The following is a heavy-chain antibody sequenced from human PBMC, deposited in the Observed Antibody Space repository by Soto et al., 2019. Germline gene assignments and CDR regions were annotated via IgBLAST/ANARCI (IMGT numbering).Heavy chain of an antibody. V-gene: IGHV4-59*06. D-gene: IGHD6-6*01. J-gene: IGHJ5*02. CDR3: AREDAARIERWFDA. Sequence: PSETLSLTCTVSGGSISSYSWKWIRQSPGRGLEWIGHIYSSGSTYYNPSLKSRVSISVDTSNNQFSLKLTSVTAADTAVYFCAREDAARIERWFDAWGQGILVTVSS. CDR2: IYSSGST. CDR1: GGSISSYS.